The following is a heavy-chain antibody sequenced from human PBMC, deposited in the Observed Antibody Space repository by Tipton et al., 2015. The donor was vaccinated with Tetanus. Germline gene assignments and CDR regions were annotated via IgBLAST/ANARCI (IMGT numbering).Heavy chain of an antibody. CDR2: IYTGGST. Sequence: SLRLSCGGSGFTVSSSYMHWVRQAPGKGLEWVAVIYTGGSTYYADSVRGRFTISRDNSRDTLFLQMNSLRVDDTAVYYCVSSPRFRTGRFESWGQGTHVTVAS. V-gene: IGHV3-53*01. CDR3: VSSPRFRTGRFES. J-gene: IGHJ4*02. D-gene: IGHD3-3*01. CDR1: GFTVSSSY.